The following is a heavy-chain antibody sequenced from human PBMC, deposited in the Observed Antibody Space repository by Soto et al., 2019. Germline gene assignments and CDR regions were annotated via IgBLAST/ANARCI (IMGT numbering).Heavy chain of an antibody. Sequence: GASVEVSCKASGYTFISYGISWVRQAPGQGLEWMGWISAYNGNTNYAQKLQGRVTMTTDTSTSTAYMELRSLRSDDTAVYYCARDGRPGDTIFGVVMDYYSYYGMDVWGQGTTVTVSS. CDR2: ISAYNGNT. D-gene: IGHD3-3*01. J-gene: IGHJ6*02. CDR1: GYTFISYG. CDR3: ARDGRPGDTIFGVVMDYYSYYGMDV. V-gene: IGHV1-18*01.